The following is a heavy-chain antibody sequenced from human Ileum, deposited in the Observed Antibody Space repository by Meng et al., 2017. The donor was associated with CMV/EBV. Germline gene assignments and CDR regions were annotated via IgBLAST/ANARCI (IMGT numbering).Heavy chain of an antibody. V-gene: IGHV4-39*06. CDR3: ASGDSLRAVDF. CDR2: IYYSGGT. J-gene: IGHJ4*02. CDR1: GASISRSTYY. D-gene: IGHD2-21*02. Sequence: RLQVDESGPGLVKPSETLSLPCSVSGASISRSTYYWGWIRQPPGKGLEWIGSIYYSGGTYYNPSLKSRVTISVDTSKNQFSLKLNSVTAADTAVYYCASGDSLRAVDFWGQGTLVTVSS.